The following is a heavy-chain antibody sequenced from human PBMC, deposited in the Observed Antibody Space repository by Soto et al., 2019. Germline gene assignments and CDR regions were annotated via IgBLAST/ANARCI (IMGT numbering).Heavy chain of an antibody. CDR2: IYPGDFDT. CDR1: GYTFDNYW. D-gene: IGHD5-18*01. J-gene: IGHJ4*02. CDR3: ERILVYGYGHQELFGY. V-gene: IGHV5-51*01. Sequence: PGESLKISCMGSGYTFDNYWIGWVRQMAGKGLEWIGIIYPGDFDTRYSPSFQGHVTMSVDKYINTAYLQWSSLETSDTAMYFCERILVYGYGHQELFGYWVQGT.